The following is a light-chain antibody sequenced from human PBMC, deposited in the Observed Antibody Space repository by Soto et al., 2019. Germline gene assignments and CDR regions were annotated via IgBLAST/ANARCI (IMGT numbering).Light chain of an antibody. CDR1: QGISNS. V-gene: IGKV1-12*01. CDR2: LTP. CDR3: QHANCFPWT. J-gene: IGKJ1*01. Sequence: DIQMTQSPSSVSASVGDRVTITCRASQGISNSLAWYQQKPGKAPKLLISLTPSLQSGVPSRFSGSRSGADFTLITTSLQPEDFATYYDQHANCFPWTLGQGTKVEIK.